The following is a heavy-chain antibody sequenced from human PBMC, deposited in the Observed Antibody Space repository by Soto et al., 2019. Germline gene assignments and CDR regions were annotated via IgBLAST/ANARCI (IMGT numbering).Heavy chain of an antibody. Sequence: GGSLRLSCTASGFTFSNHAMTWVRQAPGKGLEWLSTISDSGGSTYYADSVKGRFTVSRDNSKNTLYLQMNSLRAEDTALYYCAKDRPRDYSLAAPKGEWFDPWGQGTLVTVSS. CDR2: ISDSGGST. CDR3: AKDRPRDYSLAAPKGEWFDP. CDR1: GFTFSNHA. J-gene: IGHJ5*02. D-gene: IGHD3-16*01. V-gene: IGHV3-23*01.